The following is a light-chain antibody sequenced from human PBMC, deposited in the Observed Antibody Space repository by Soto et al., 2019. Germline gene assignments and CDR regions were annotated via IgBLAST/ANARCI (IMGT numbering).Light chain of an antibody. CDR1: QSLSSSS. V-gene: IGKV3-20*01. CDR3: HQYGSSPLT. CDR2: GAS. Sequence: EIVLTQSPCTLSLSPWERCTLSFVAGQSLSSSSLAWYQQKPGQAPRLLIYGASNRASGVPDRFSGGGSGTDFTLTISGLEPEDFAVYYCHQYGSSPLTFGGGTKVDIK. J-gene: IGKJ4*01.